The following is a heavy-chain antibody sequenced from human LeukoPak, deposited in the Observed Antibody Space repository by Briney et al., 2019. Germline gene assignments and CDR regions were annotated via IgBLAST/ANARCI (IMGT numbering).Heavy chain of an antibody. D-gene: IGHD2-21*02. V-gene: IGHV3-23*01. J-gene: IGHJ4*02. Sequence: GGSLRLSCAASGFTFSSYAMSWVRQAPGKGLEWVSAISGSGGSTYYADSVKGRFTISRDNSKNTLYLQMNSLRAEDTAVYYCARAEPMRVTPALFDYWGQGTLVTVSS. CDR1: GFTFSSYA. CDR2: ISGSGGST. CDR3: ARAEPMRVTPALFDY.